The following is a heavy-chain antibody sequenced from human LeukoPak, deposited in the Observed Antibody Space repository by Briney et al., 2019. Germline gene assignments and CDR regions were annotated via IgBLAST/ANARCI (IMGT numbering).Heavy chain of an antibody. CDR2: ISYDGSNK. D-gene: IGHD3-3*01. Sequence: PGGSLRLSCAASGFTFSSYAMHWVRQAPGKGLEWVAVISYDGSNKYYADSVKGRFTISRDNSKNTLYLQMNSLRAEDTAVYYCARDGDFWSGANYYHYYGMDVWGQGTTVTVSS. CDR3: ARDGDFWSGANYYHYYGMDV. V-gene: IGHV3-30-3*01. CDR1: GFTFSSYA. J-gene: IGHJ6*02.